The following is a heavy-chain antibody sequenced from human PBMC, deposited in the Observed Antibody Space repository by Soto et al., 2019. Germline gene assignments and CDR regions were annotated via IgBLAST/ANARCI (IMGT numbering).Heavy chain of an antibody. CDR2: INAANGNT. Sequence: QVQLVQSGAEVKKPGASVKVSCKASGYTFSNYAIQWVRQAPGQRLEWMGWINAANGNTKYSQKFQGRVAITRDTSASTAYMEVSGLRSEDAAVYYCATAWGTYRSLDSWGQGTLVTVSS. J-gene: IGHJ4*02. D-gene: IGHD3-16*02. V-gene: IGHV1-3*01. CDR1: GYTFSNYA. CDR3: ATAWGTYRSLDS.